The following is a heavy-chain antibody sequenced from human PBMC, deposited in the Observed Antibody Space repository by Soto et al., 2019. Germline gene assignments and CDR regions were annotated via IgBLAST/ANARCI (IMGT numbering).Heavy chain of an antibody. CDR1: GYSISSSNW. Sequence: PSETLSLTCAVSGYSISSSNWWGWIRQPPGKGLEWIGYIYYSGSTYYNPSLKSRVTMSVDTSKNQFSLKLSSVTAADTAVYYCARPTRQWLGLRYYYGMDVWGQGTTVTVSS. J-gene: IGHJ6*02. D-gene: IGHD6-19*01. CDR3: ARPTRQWLGLRYYYGMDV. CDR2: IYYSGST. V-gene: IGHV4-28*01.